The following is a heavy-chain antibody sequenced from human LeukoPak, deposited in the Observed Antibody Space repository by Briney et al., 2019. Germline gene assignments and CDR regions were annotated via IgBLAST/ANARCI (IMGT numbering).Heavy chain of an antibody. J-gene: IGHJ4*02. CDR3: AKGTVGVLDY. CDR1: GFTFSSSW. CDR2: IKQDESER. Sequence: GGSLRLSCAASGFTFSSSWMSWVRQAPGKGLEWVANIKQDESERHYVDSVKGRFTISRDNAKNLLYLQMNSLRPEDTAVYYCAKGTVGVLDYWGQGVLVAVSS. D-gene: IGHD1-26*01. V-gene: IGHV3-7*01.